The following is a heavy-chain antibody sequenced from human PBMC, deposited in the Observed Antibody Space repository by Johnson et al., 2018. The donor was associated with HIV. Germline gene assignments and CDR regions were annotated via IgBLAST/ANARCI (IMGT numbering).Heavy chain of an antibody. J-gene: IGHJ3*02. V-gene: IGHV3-30*14. CDR2: ISYDGSNK. D-gene: IGHD1-14*01. CDR1: GFTFSSYA. Sequence: VQLVESGGGVVQPGRSLRLSCAASGFTFSSYAMHWVRQAPGKGLEWVAVISYDGSNKYYADSVKGRFTISRDNSKNTLDLQMNSLRAEDTAVYYCAKDNPGVSHAFDIWGQGTMVTVSS. CDR3: AKDNPGVSHAFDI.